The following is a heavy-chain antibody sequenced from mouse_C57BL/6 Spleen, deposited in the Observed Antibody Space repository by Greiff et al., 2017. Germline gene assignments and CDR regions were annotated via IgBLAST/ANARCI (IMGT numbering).Heavy chain of an antibody. CDR3: ARDYYGSSYWYFEV. Sequence: VQLQQPGAELVKPGASVKMSCKASGYTFTSYWITWVKQRPGQGLEWIGDIYPGSGSTNYNEKFKSKATLTVDTSSSTAYMRRSSLTSEDSAVYYCARDYYGSSYWYFEVWGTGATVTVAS. V-gene: IGHV1-55*01. CDR1: GYTFTSYW. CDR2: IYPGSGST. D-gene: IGHD1-1*01. J-gene: IGHJ1*03.